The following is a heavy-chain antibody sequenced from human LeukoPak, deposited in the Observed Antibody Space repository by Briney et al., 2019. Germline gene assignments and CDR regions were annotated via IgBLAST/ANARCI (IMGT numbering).Heavy chain of an antibody. CDR1: GGTFSSYA. J-gene: IGHJ4*02. V-gene: IGHV1-69*04. CDR3: ARESPRRESYYDSSGYYYYFDY. CDR2: IIPILGIA. D-gene: IGHD3-22*01. Sequence: SVNVSCKASGGTFSSYAISWVRQAPGQGLEWMGRIIPILGIANYAQKFQGRVTITADKSTSTAYMELSSLRSEDTAVYYCARESPRRESYYDSSGYYYYFDYWGQGTLVTVSS.